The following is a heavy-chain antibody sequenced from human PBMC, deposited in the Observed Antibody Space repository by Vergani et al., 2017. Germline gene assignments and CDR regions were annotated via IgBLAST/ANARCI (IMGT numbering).Heavy chain of an antibody. CDR3: ARVLVASSGYYLPDYFDD. CDR1: GFTLISYS. J-gene: IGHJ4*02. V-gene: IGHV3-21*01. Sequence: EVQLVESGGGLVKPGGSLRLSCAASGFTLISYSMNWVRQAPGKGVRWVSSISSSSTSIYYADSVKCRFTISRDNGKNSLYLQMSSLRAEDTAVYYCARVLVASSGYYLPDYFDDWGQGTLVTVSS. D-gene: IGHD3-22*01. CDR2: ISSSSTSI.